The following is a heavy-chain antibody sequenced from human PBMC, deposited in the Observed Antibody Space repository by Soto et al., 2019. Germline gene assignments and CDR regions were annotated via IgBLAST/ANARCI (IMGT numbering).Heavy chain of an antibody. J-gene: IGHJ6*03. D-gene: IGHD3-16*01. CDR3: AKSLVRWGDHYYFMDV. V-gene: IGHV3-23*01. CDR1: GFTFSTYV. Sequence: EVQLLESGGDLVQSGGSLRLSCAASGFTFSTYVMTWVRQAPGKGLEWVSTISGAGGNTYYADSVKGRFTISRDNSKNTLYLQINSLRAEDTAVYYCAKSLVRWGDHYYFMDVWGKGTTVTVSS. CDR2: ISGAGGNT.